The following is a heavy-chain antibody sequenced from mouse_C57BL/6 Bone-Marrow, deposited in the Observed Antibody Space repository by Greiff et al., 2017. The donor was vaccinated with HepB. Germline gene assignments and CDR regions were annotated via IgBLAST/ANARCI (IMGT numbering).Heavy chain of an antibody. J-gene: IGHJ2*01. CDR3: TTFPPLDGSSYDY. CDR1: GFNIKDYY. Sequence: VQLQQSGAELVRPGASVKLSCTASGFNIKDYYMHWVKQRPEQGLEWIGRIDPEDGDTEYAPKFQGKATMTADTSSNTAYLQLSSPTSEDTAVYYCTTFPPLDGSSYDYWGQGTTLTVSS. V-gene: IGHV14-1*01. D-gene: IGHD1-1*01. CDR2: IDPEDGDT.